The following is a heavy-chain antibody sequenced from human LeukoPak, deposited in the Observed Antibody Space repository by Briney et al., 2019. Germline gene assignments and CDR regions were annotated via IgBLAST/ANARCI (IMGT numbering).Heavy chain of an antibody. D-gene: IGHD2-2*01. V-gene: IGHV3-48*03. Sequence: GGSLRLSCAASGFSFSTYEMNWVRQAPGKGLEWGSDITISGNTRNSADSVKGRFTISRDNARNSLYLQMNSLRVEDTAVYYCARGDPYADLWGQGTLVTVAS. J-gene: IGHJ5*02. CDR2: ITISGNTR. CDR3: ARGDPYADL. CDR1: GFSFSTYE.